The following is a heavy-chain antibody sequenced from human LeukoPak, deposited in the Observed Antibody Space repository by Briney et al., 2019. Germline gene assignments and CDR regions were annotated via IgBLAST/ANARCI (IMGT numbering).Heavy chain of an antibody. CDR2: INPNSGGT. Sequence: GASVKVSCKASGYSLTRYYMHWVRQAPGQGLEWMGWINPNSGGTNYAQKFQGRVTMTRDTSISTAYMELSRLRSDDTAVYYCARDPTPSAAATYAFDIWGQGTMVTVSS. CDR1: GYSLTRYY. J-gene: IGHJ3*02. D-gene: IGHD2-15*01. CDR3: ARDPTPSAAATYAFDI. V-gene: IGHV1-2*02.